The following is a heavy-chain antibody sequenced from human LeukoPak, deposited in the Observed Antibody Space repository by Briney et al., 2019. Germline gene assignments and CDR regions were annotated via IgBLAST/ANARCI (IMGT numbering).Heavy chain of an antibody. CDR2: IYNSGST. Sequence: PSETLSLTCTVSGYSISSGYFWGWIRQTPGKGLEWIGSIYNSGSTYYNPSLKSRVTLSVDTSKNQFSLQLNSVTAADTAVYYCARDRSYYDSSGYYRRAFDIWGQGTMVTVSS. CDR3: ARDRSYYDSSGYYRRAFDI. J-gene: IGHJ3*02. D-gene: IGHD3-22*01. CDR1: GYSISSGYF. V-gene: IGHV4-38-2*02.